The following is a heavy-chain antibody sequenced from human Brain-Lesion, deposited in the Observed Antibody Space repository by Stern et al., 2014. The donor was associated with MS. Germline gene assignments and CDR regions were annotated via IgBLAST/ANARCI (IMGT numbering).Heavy chain of an antibody. J-gene: IGHJ5*02. V-gene: IGHV4-34*01. D-gene: IGHD4-23*01. CDR2: IADGSTT. CDR3: ARRSTVISLHRWFDP. Sequence: QVQLQQWGAGLLKPSETLSLTCAVSGGSFIGYSWTWIRQPPGKGLEWIGEIADGSTTNYNPSLLSRVTISADSSTKQIFLKLRSVTAADTAVYYCARRSTVISLHRWFDPWGQGTQVTVFS. CDR1: GGSFIGYS.